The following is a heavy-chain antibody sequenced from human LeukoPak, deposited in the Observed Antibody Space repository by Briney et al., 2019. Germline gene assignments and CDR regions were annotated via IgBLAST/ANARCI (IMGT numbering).Heavy chain of an antibody. Sequence: GGSLRLSCAASGFTFSSYAMSWVRQAPGKGLEWVSAISSSGGSTYYADSVKGRFSISRDNSKNTLYVQMNGLRAEDTAVYYCARRGVAATNAFDIWGQGTMVTVSS. D-gene: IGHD2-15*01. CDR2: ISSSGGST. CDR1: GFTFSSYA. CDR3: ARRGVAATNAFDI. J-gene: IGHJ3*02. V-gene: IGHV3-23*01.